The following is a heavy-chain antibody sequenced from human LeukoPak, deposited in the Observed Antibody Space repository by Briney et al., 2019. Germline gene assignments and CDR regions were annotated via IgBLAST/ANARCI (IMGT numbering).Heavy chain of an antibody. CDR2: ISASGLST. CDR1: GSTFSNYA. CDR3: AKTPRGEYYDILTGYHNY. V-gene: IGHV3-23*01. D-gene: IGHD3-9*01. Sequence: GGSLRLSCVASGSTFSNYAMSWVRQAPGKGLEYVSPISASGLSTYYTDSVRGRFTNSRDNSKNTLYLQMNSLRAEDTAVYYCAKTPRGEYYDILTGYHNYWGQGTLVTVSS. J-gene: IGHJ4*02.